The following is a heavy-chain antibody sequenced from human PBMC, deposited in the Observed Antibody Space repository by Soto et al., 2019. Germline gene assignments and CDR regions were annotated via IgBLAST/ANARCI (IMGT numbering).Heavy chain of an antibody. D-gene: IGHD6-19*01. Sequence: GGSLRLSCAASGFTFSSYWMSWVRQAPGKGLEWVANIKQDGSEKYYVDSVKGRFTISRDNAKNSLYLQMNSLRAEDTAVYYCRRVELRPAGYSSGWYDYWGQGTLVTVSS. CDR2: IKQDGSEK. CDR1: GFTFSSYW. V-gene: IGHV3-7*05. J-gene: IGHJ4*02. CDR3: RRVELRPAGYSSGWYDY.